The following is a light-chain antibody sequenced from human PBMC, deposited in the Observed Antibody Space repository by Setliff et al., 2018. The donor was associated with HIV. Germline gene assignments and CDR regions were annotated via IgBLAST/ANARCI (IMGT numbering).Light chain of an antibody. CDR2: EVN. J-gene: IGLJ1*01. CDR3: RSYAGTNHPYV. CDR1: GSDVGGYNY. Sequence: QSVLTQPPSASGSPGQSVTISCTGTGSDVGGYNYVSWYQHHPGRPPKLRIYEVNQRPSGVPDRFSGSKSGNTASLTVSGLQAEDAADYYCRSYAGTNHPYVFGTGAKVTVL. V-gene: IGLV2-8*01.